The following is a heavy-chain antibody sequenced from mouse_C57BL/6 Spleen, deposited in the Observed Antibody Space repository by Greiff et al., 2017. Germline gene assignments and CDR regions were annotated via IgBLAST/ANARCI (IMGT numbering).Heavy chain of an antibody. V-gene: IGHV3-6*01. J-gene: IGHJ1*03. CDR2: ISYDGSN. CDR1: GYSITSGYY. Sequence: VQLQQSGPGLVKPSQSLSLTCSVTGYSITSGYYWNWIRQFPGNKLEWMGYISYDGSNNYNPSLKNRISITRDTSKNQFFLKLNSVTTEDTATYYCAKRAYYSNYGGYFDVWGTGTTVTVSS. CDR3: AKRAYYSNYGGYFDV. D-gene: IGHD2-5*01.